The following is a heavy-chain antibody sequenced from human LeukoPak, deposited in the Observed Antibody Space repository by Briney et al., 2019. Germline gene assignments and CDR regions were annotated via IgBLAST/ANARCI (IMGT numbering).Heavy chain of an antibody. D-gene: IGHD5-24*01. V-gene: IGHV4-30-2*01. CDR3: ARATAGDGNWFDP. CDR1: GGSISSGGYY. Sequence: SQTLSLTCTVSGGSISSGGYYWSWIRQPPGKGLEWIGYIYHSGSTYYNPSLKSRVTISVDRSKNQFSLKLSSVTAADTAVYYCARATAGDGNWFDPWGQGTLVTVSS. J-gene: IGHJ5*02. CDR2: IYHSGST.